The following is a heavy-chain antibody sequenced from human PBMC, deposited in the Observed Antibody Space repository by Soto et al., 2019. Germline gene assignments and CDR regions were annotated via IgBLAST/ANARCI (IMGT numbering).Heavy chain of an antibody. CDR1: GGSFSGYY. Sequence: SETLSLTCAVYGGSFSGYYWSWIRQPPGKGLEWIGEINHSGSTNYNPSLKSRVTISVDTSKNQFSLKLSSVTAADTAVYYCAGRCTAVAGTFCGIVDAFDIWGQGTMVTVSS. V-gene: IGHV4-34*01. CDR2: INHSGST. CDR3: AGRCTAVAGTFCGIVDAFDI. D-gene: IGHD6-19*01. J-gene: IGHJ3*02.